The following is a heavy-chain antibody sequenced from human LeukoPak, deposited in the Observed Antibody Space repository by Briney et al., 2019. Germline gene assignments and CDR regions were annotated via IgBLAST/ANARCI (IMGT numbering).Heavy chain of an antibody. CDR2: MNPNSGNT. J-gene: IGHJ5*02. Sequence: GASVKVSCKASGYTFTSYDINWVRQATGQGLEWMGWMNPNSGNTGYAQKFQGRVTMTRNTSISTAYMVLSSLRSEDTAVYYCARGIRIAARRGNWFDPWGQGTLVTVSS. CDR3: ARGIRIAARRGNWFDP. V-gene: IGHV1-8*01. CDR1: GYTFTSYD. D-gene: IGHD6-6*01.